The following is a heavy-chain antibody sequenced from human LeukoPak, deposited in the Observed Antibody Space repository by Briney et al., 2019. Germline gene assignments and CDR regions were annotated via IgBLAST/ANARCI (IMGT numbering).Heavy chain of an antibody. CDR3: AFEIGRSQGAFDI. CDR1: AFVSSKFC. CDR2: IWNDGSDE. V-gene: IGHV3-33*01. Sequence: GGSLRLSCAASAFVSSKFCMHWVRQTPGKGLEWVAAIWNDGSDENYADSVKGRFTIFSDNSKNTLYLQMNSLRAEDTAVYYCAFEIGRSQGAFDIWGQGTMITVSS. J-gene: IGHJ3*02. D-gene: IGHD1-26*01.